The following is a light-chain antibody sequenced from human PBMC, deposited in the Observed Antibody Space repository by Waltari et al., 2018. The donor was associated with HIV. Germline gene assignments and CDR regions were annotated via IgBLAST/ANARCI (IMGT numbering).Light chain of an antibody. CDR3: MQSIQFPLT. V-gene: IGKV2D-29*01. CDR1: QSLLHRDGKTY. CDR2: EVS. Sequence: DIVMTQTPLSLSVTPGQPASISCKSSQSLLHRDGKTYLYWYLRQPGQPPQFLIYEVSKRFSGVPDRFSGSGSGRDFTLEISRVEAEDVGVYYCMQSIQFPLTFGGGTKVEIK. J-gene: IGKJ4*01.